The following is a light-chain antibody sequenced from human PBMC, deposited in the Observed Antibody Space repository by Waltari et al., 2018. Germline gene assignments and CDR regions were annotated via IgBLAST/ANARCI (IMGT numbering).Light chain of an antibody. V-gene: IGKV3-20*01. CDR2: GAS. Sequence: LTQSPGTLSLSTGESATLPCRASQSLTKRYLAWYQQKPGQAPRLLISGASSRAAGIPDRFSGSGSGTDFTLTISRLEPEDFAVYYCQQYGSSVLYTFGQGTKLEIK. CDR3: QQYGSSVLYT. J-gene: IGKJ2*01. CDR1: QSLTKRY.